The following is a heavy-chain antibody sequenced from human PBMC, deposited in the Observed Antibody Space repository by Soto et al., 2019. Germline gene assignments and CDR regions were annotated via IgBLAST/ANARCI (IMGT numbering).Heavy chain of an antibody. CDR3: ALWYSSSYVPLDV. J-gene: IGHJ6*02. CDR2: ISSSSSYI. D-gene: IGHD6-13*01. V-gene: IGHV3-21*01. CDR1: GFTFSSYS. Sequence: EVQLVESRGGLVKPGGSLRLSCAASGFTFSSYSMNWVRQAPGKGLEWVSSISSSSSYIYYADSVKGRFTISRDNAKNSLYLQMNSLRAEDTAVYYCALWYSSSYVPLDVWGQGTTVTVSS.